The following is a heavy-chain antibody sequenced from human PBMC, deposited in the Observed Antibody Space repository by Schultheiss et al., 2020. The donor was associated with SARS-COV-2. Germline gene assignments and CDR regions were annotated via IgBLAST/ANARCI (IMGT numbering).Heavy chain of an antibody. D-gene: IGHD3-10*01. CDR2: IIPIFGTA. V-gene: IGHV1-69*13. CDR1: GGTFSSYG. CDR3: ASIWFGGYEGYAFDI. Sequence: SVKVSCKASGGTFSSYGISWVRQAPGQGLEWMGWIIPIFGTANYAQKFQGRVTITADESTSTAYMELSSLRSEDTAVYYCASIWFGGYEGYAFDIWGQGTMVTVSS. J-gene: IGHJ3*02.